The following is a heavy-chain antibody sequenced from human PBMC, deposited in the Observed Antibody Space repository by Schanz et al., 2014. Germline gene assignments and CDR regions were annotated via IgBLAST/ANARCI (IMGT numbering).Heavy chain of an antibody. D-gene: IGHD3-9*01. V-gene: IGHV1-24*01. Sequence: QVQLLPSGSEVKKPGASVKVSCEISGYTVSALAMHWVRQAPGKGLEWLGGFDVEDGETIYAQKFQGRVTMTEDTSTETAYMELSGLRSGDTAVYYCAKVDRTRYYAMDVWGQGTTVTVSS. CDR1: GYTVSALA. CDR3: AKVDRTRYYAMDV. CDR2: FDVEDGET. J-gene: IGHJ6*02.